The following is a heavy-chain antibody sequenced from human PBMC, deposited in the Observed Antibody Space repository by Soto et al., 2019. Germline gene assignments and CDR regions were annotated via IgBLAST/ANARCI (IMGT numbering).Heavy chain of an antibody. CDR2: VNHRGET. D-gene: IGHD5-18*01. CDR1: GGSFTGYF. V-gene: IGHV4-34*01. Sequence: SETLSLTCAVYGGSFTGYFCSWIRQSPGKGLEWIGEVNHRGETNYSPSLKSRLTISGDTSKNHISLKLRSVTAADTAVYYCARGKRMQLWLKSYFDTWGQGTPVTVSS. J-gene: IGHJ4*02. CDR3: ARGKRMQLWLKSYFDT.